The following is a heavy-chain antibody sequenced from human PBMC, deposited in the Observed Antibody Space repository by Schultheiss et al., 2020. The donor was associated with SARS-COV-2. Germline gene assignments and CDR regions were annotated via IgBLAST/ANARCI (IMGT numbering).Heavy chain of an antibody. CDR3: ARANPHSSGLGAYFDY. CDR1: GYTFTGYY. J-gene: IGHJ4*02. V-gene: IGHV1-2*02. D-gene: IGHD6-19*01. Sequence: APVKVSCKASGYTFTGYYMHWVRQAPGQGLEWMGWINPNSGGTNYAQKFQGRVTMTRDTSISTAYMELSRLRSDDTAVYYCARANPHSSGLGAYFDYWGQGTLVTVSS. CDR2: INPNSGGT.